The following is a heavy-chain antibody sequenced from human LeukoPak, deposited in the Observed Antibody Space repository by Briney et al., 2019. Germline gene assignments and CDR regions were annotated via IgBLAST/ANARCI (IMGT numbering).Heavy chain of an antibody. D-gene: IGHD3-9*01. CDR3: ARDPLDYDILTGLGSFDY. CDR2: IIPIFGTA. V-gene: IGHV1-69*13. CDR1: GGTFSSYA. J-gene: IGHJ4*02. Sequence: SVKVSCKAPGGTFSSYAISWVRQAPGQGLEWMGGIIPIFGTANYAQKFQGRVTITADESTSTAYMELSSLRSEDTAVYYCARDPLDYDILTGLGSFDYWGQGTLVTVSS.